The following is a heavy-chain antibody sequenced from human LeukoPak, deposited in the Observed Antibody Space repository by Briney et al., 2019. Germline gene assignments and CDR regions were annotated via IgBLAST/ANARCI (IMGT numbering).Heavy chain of an antibody. V-gene: IGHV3-74*01. Sequence: GGSLRLSCAASGFTFSSYWMHWVRQGPGEGLVWVSRINSDGSDTVYADSVKGRFAISRDNAKNTLYLQMNSLSAEDTAIYYCARPPYSSGSFDLWGRGTLVTVSS. CDR1: GFTFSSYW. D-gene: IGHD6-19*01. CDR3: ARPPYSSGSFDL. J-gene: IGHJ2*01. CDR2: INSDGSDT.